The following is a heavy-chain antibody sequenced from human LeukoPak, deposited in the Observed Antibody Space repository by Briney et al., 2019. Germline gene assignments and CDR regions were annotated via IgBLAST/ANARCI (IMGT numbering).Heavy chain of an antibody. J-gene: IGHJ6*03. V-gene: IGHV3-7*01. CDR1: GFTFSSYW. CDR2: IKQDGSEK. Sequence: PRGSLRLSCAASGFTFSSYWMSWVRQAPGKGLEWVANIKQDGSEKYYVDSVKGRFTISRDNAKNSLYLQMNSLRAEDTAVYYCAREGPWQQLPIYYYYYYMDVWGKGTTVTVSS. CDR3: AREGPWQQLPIYYYYYYMDV. D-gene: IGHD6-13*01.